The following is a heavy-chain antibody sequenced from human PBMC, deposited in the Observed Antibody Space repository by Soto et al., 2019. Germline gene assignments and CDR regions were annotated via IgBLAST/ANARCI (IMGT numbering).Heavy chain of an antibody. J-gene: IGHJ6*02. CDR1: GYTFTSYG. V-gene: IGHV1-18*01. CDR2: ISAYNGNT. Sequence: QVQLVQSGAEVKKPGASVKVSCKASGYTFTSYGISWVRQAPGQGLEWMGWISAYNGNTNYAQKLQGRVTMTTDTSTSTAYMELRSLRSDDTAGYYCAARYSSSGYLIDYYGMDVWGQWTTDTVSS. D-gene: IGHD6-13*01. CDR3: AARYSSSGYLIDYYGMDV.